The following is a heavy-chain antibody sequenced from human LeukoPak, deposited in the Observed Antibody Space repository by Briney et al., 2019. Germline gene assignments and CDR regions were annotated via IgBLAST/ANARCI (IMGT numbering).Heavy chain of an antibody. J-gene: IGHJ5*02. Sequence: ASVKVSCKASGYTFTGYYMHWVRQAPGQGLKWMGRINPNSGGTNYAQKFQGRVTMTRDTSISTAYMELSRLRSDDTAVYYCARGAYGSGSYYSNWFDPWGQGTLVTVSS. CDR1: GYTFTGYY. V-gene: IGHV1-2*06. D-gene: IGHD3-10*01. CDR3: ARGAYGSGSYYSNWFDP. CDR2: INPNSGGT.